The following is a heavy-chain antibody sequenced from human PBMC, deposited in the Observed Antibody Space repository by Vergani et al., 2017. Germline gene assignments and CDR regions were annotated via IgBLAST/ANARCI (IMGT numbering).Heavy chain of an antibody. Sequence: QVQLPESGPGLVKPPGTLSLTCAVSGGPISGTNWWSWVRQSPGKGLEWIGEIYHSGSTNYNPSLTSRVTISVDKSKNQFSLKLSSVTAADTAVYYCASNGYYCLDYWGRGTLVTVSS. CDR3: ASNGYYCLDY. CDR1: GGPISGTNW. J-gene: IGHJ4*02. CDR2: IYHSGST. V-gene: IGHV4-4*03. D-gene: IGHD3-22*01.